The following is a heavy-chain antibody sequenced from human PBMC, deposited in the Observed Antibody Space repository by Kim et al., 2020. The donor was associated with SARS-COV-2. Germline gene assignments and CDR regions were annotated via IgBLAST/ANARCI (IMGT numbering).Heavy chain of an antibody. CDR1: GFTFSSYA. V-gene: IGHV3-23*01. J-gene: IGHJ3*02. Sequence: GGSLRLSCAASGFTFSSYAMSWVRQAPGKGLEWVSAISGSGGSTYYADSVKGRFTISRDNSKNTLYLQMNSLRAEDTAVYYCAKSYFHCSSTSCMVIVGAFDIWGQGTMVTVSS. D-gene: IGHD2-2*01. CDR2: ISGSGGST. CDR3: AKSYFHCSSTSCMVIVGAFDI.